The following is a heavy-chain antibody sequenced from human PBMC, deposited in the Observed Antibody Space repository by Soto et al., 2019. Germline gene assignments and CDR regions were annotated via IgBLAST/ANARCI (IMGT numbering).Heavy chain of an antibody. CDR2: ISSRGDTI. D-gene: IGHD1-20*01. CDR3: VRDRRISGINRGLDY. CDR1: GFIFNDFH. V-gene: IGHV3-11*01. J-gene: IGHJ4*02. Sequence: GGSLRLSCAASGFIFNDFHMTWIRQAPGKGLELVAYISSRGDTIYYADSVRGRITISRDNDKDSLFLQMSSLRVEDTAVYYCVRDRRISGINRGLDYWGRGTLVTVSS.